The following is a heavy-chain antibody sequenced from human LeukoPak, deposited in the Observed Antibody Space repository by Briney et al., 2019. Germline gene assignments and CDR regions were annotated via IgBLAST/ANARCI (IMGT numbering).Heavy chain of an antibody. V-gene: IGHV3-48*01. CDR3: ARDGLPGDYYDSSGYYMDV. D-gene: IGHD3-22*01. J-gene: IGHJ6*03. CDR2: SSSVSSTI. CDR1: GFTFNSYS. Sequence: TGGSLRLSCATSGFTFNSYSMNWLRQAPGKGLEWVSYSSSVSSTIYYADSVKGRFTISRNYAKNSLDLQMNSLRSEDTAVYYCARDGLPGDYYDSSGYYMDVWGKGTTVTVSS.